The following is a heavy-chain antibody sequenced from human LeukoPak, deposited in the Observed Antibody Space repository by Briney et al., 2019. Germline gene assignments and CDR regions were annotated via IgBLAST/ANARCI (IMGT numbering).Heavy chain of an antibody. CDR1: GFTFDDYG. D-gene: IGHD2-15*01. J-gene: IGHJ4*02. Sequence: PGGSLRLSCAASGFTFDDYGMSWVRQAPGKGLEWVSGINWNGGSTVYADSVKGRFTISRDNAKNSLYLQMNSLRAEDTALYYCARAPFAVAATELDYWGQGTLVTVSS. V-gene: IGHV3-20*04. CDR2: INWNGGST. CDR3: ARAPFAVAATELDY.